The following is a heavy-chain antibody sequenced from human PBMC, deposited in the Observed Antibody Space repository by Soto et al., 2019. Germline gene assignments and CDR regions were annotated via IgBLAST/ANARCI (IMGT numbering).Heavy chain of an antibody. D-gene: IGHD3-22*01. CDR1: GYLISSGYY. Sequence: LSLTCSVSGYLISSGYYWGWVRQTPGKGLEWLGSIDYSGRTYKNPSLKSRVSASVDLSKNQFSLNLRSVTAADTAVYFCARDPSSGYDSYYFDYWGQGTLVTVSS. CDR2: IDYSGRT. V-gene: IGHV4-38-2*02. J-gene: IGHJ4*02. CDR3: ARDPSSGYDSYYFDY.